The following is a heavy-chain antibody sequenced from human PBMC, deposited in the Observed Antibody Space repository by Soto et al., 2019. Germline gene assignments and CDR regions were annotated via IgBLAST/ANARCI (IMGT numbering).Heavy chain of an antibody. Sequence: PSETLSLTCAFYGGSFSGYYWSLIRQPPGKGLEWIGEINHSGSTNYNPSLKSRVTISVDTSKNQFSLKLSSVTAADTAVYYCARGQGDFWSGYYPFDYWGQGTLVTVSS. J-gene: IGHJ4*02. CDR3: ARGQGDFWSGYYPFDY. V-gene: IGHV4-34*01. D-gene: IGHD3-3*01. CDR1: GGSFSGYY. CDR2: INHSGST.